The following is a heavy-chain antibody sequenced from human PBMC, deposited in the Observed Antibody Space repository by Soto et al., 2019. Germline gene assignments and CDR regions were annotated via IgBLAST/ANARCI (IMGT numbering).Heavy chain of an antibody. CDR3: AGRQPYSSGWYDDY. Sequence: QLQLQESGPGLVKPSETLSLTCTVSGGSISSSSYYWGWIRQPPGKGLEWIGSIYYSGSTYYNPSLQRRVTISVDTSKTPFSLKLSSVTAADTAVYYCAGRQPYSSGWYDDYWGQGTLVTVSS. V-gene: IGHV4-39*01. CDR1: GGSISSSSYY. D-gene: IGHD6-19*01. J-gene: IGHJ4*02. CDR2: IYYSGST.